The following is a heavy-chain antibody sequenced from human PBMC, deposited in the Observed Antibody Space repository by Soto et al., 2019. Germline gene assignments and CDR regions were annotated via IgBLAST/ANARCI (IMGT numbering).Heavy chain of an antibody. CDR2: IWYDGSNK. CDR3: ARPTSVATINFYGMDV. CDR1: GFTFSSYG. Sequence: QVQLVESGGGVVQPGRSLRLSCAASGFTFSSYGMHWVRQAPGKGLEWVAVIWYDGSNKYYADSVKGRLTISRDNSKNTLYLQMNSLRAEDTAVYYCARPTSVATINFYGMDVWGQGTTVTVSS. J-gene: IGHJ6*02. V-gene: IGHV3-33*01. D-gene: IGHD5-12*01.